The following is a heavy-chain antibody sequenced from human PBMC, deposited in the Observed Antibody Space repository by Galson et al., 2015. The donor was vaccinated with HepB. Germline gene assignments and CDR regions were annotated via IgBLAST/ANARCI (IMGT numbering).Heavy chain of an antibody. Sequence: SVKVSCKASGYTFTSYYMHWVRQAPGQGLEWMGIINPSGGSTSYAQKFQGRVTMTRDTSTSTVYMELSSLRSEDTAVYYCARDIGYFTHTNWFDPWGQGTLVTVSS. J-gene: IGHJ5*02. CDR2: INPSGGST. D-gene: IGHD3-22*01. CDR1: GYTFTSYY. V-gene: IGHV1-46*01. CDR3: ARDIGYFTHTNWFDP.